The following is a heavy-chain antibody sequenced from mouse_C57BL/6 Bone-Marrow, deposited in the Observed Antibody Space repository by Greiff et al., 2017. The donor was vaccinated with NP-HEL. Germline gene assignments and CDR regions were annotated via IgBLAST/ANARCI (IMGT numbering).Heavy chain of an antibody. CDR2: IHPNSGST. V-gene: IGHV1-64*01. CDR3: AREERLRYFDY. Sequence: VKLQQPGAELVKPGASVKLSCKASGYTFTSYWMHWVKQRPGQGLEWIGMIHPNSGSTNYNEKFKSKATLTVDKSSSTAYMQLSSLTSEDSAVYYCAREERLRYFDYWGQGTTLTVSS. D-gene: IGHD1-1*01. J-gene: IGHJ2*01. CDR1: GYTFTSYW.